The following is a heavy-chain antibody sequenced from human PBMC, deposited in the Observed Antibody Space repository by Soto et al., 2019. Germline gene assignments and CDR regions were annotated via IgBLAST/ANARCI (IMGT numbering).Heavy chain of an antibody. CDR2: IDPSDSYT. D-gene: IGHD2-2*03. J-gene: IGHJ6*02. CDR1: GYIFTSYW. Sequence: GESLKISCKGSGYIFTSYWISWVLQMPGKGLEWMGRIDPSDSYTNYSPSFQGHVTISADKSISTAYLQWSSLKASDTAMYYCARLGIVVVPAAIAYYGMDVWGQGTTVTVSS. V-gene: IGHV5-10-1*01. CDR3: ARLGIVVVPAAIAYYGMDV.